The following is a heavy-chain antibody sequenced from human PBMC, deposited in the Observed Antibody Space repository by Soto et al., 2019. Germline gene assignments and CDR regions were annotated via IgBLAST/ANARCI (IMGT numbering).Heavy chain of an antibody. J-gene: IGHJ6*02. CDR3: ASSNTSIWFGESPRYYYGMDV. V-gene: IGHV1-69*13. Sequence: SVKVSCKASGGTFSSYAISWVRQAPGQGLEWMGGIIPIFGTANYAQKFQGGVTITADESTSTAYMELSSLRSEDTAVYYCASSNTSIWFGESPRYYYGMDVWGQGTTVTVSS. D-gene: IGHD3-10*01. CDR2: IIPIFGTA. CDR1: GGTFSSYA.